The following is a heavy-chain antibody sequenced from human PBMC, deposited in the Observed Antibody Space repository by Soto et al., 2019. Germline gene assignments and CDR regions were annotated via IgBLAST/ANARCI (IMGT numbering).Heavy chain of an antibody. CDR1: GNTFSNYH. V-gene: IGHV1-46*03. CDR3: TREYFVGCGGYSV. CDR2: ISPTGDST. J-gene: IGHJ4*02. D-gene: IGHD3-9*01. Sequence: GASVKVSWKASGNTFSNYHMHWGRQAPGQGLEWMAIISPTGDSTVSAQKFQGRLIVTRDTSARTLYMELCSLTPDDTAVYYCTREYFVGCGGYSVWGQGTVVTVSS.